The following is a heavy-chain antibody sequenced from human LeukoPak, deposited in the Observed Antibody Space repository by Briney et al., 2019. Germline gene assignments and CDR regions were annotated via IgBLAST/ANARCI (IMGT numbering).Heavy chain of an antibody. Sequence: PGGSLRLSCAASGFTFSCYWMSWVRQAPGKGLEWVANITQDGSDTHYVDSVKGRFTIARDNAKNSLYLQMNSLRAEDTAVYYCARDRAWGNYMDVWGKGTTVTISS. V-gene: IGHV3-7*01. J-gene: IGHJ6*03. D-gene: IGHD3-16*01. CDR3: ARDRAWGNYMDV. CDR2: ITQDGSDT. CDR1: GFTFSCYW.